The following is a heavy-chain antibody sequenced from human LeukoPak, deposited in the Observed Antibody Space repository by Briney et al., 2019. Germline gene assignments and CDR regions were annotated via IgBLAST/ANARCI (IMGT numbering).Heavy chain of an antibody. CDR2: IYYSGST. J-gene: IGHJ4*02. V-gene: IGHV4-59*01. Sequence: PSETLSLTCTVSGGSISSYYWSWIRQPPGKGLEWIGYIYYSGSTNYNPSLKSRVTISLDTSKNQLSLKLSSVTAADTAVYYCARVSDSSSWYDYWGQGTLVTVSS. D-gene: IGHD6-13*01. CDR1: GGSISSYY. CDR3: ARVSDSSSWYDY.